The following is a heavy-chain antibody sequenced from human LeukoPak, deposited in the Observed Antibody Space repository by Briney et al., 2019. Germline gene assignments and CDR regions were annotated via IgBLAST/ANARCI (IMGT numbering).Heavy chain of an antibody. CDR2: IFHTGST. V-gene: IGHV4-38-2*02. D-gene: IGHD6-13*01. Sequence: SETLSLTCTVSGDSISSGNYWGWIRQPPGKGLEWIGSIFHTGSTYFNLSLKSRVTISVDTSKNQFSLKLSSVTAADTAVYYCARVRKESNRYSSSWPDAFDIWGQGTMVTVSS. CDR3: ARVRKESNRYSSSWPDAFDI. CDR1: GDSISSGNY. J-gene: IGHJ3*02.